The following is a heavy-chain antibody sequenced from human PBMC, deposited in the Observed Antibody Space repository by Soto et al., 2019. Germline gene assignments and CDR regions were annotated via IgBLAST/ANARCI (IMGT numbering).Heavy chain of an antibody. D-gene: IGHD2-2*01. Sequence: QVQLVESGGGVVQPGRSPRLSCAASGFTFCSYAMHWVRQAPGKGLEWVAVISYDGSNKYYADSVKGRFTISRDNSKNTLYLQMNSLRAEDTAVYYCARGSGRRDDLVLVPVDWGQGTLVTVSS. CDR2: ISYDGSNK. CDR3: ARGSGRRDDLVLVPVD. CDR1: GFTFCSYA. V-gene: IGHV3-30-3*01. J-gene: IGHJ4*02.